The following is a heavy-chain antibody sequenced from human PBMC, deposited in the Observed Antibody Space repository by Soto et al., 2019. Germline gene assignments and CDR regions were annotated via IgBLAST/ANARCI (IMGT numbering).Heavy chain of an antibody. Sequence: PSETLSLTCTVSGGSISSGDYYWSWIRQPPGKGLEWIGYIYYSGSTYYNPSLKSRVTISVDTSKNQFSLKLSSVTAADTAVYYCASGHYDILTGYYIRGNFDYWGQGTLVTVSS. CDR1: GGSISSGDYY. J-gene: IGHJ4*02. CDR2: IYYSGST. D-gene: IGHD3-9*01. CDR3: ASGHYDILTGYYIRGNFDY. V-gene: IGHV4-30-4*01.